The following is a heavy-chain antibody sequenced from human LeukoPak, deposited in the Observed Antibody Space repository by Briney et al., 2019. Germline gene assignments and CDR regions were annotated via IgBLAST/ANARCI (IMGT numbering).Heavy chain of an antibody. CDR2: IIPILGIA. D-gene: IGHD4-17*01. J-gene: IGHJ4*02. CDR3: AREPHYGDPYYFDY. CDR1: GGTFSSYA. V-gene: IGHV1-69*04. Sequence: GASVKVSCKASGGTFSSYAISWVRQAPGQGLEWMGRIIPILGIANYAQKFQGRVTITADKSTSTAYMELSSLRSEDTAVYYCAREPHYGDPYYFDYWGQGTLVTVSS.